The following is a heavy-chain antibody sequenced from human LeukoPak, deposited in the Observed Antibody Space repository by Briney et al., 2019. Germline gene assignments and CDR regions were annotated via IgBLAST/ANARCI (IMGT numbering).Heavy chain of an antibody. CDR1: GLTFSSYS. V-gene: IGHV3-74*01. D-gene: IGHD2-21*02. CDR2: INYDWSGI. CDR3: AREGLHKGDRYFDY. J-gene: IGHJ4*02. Sequence: PGGSLRLSCAASGLTFSSYSMNWVRQAPGKGLEWVSRINYDWSGIVYADSVKGRFTISRDDAKNTLYLQMNSLRAEDTAVYYCAREGLHKGDRYFDYWGQGTLVTVSS.